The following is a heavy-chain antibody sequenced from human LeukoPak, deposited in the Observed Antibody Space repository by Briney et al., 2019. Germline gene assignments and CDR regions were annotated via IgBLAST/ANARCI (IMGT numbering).Heavy chain of an antibody. D-gene: IGHD6-19*01. J-gene: IGHJ3*02. CDR2: ISWNSGSI. CDR1: GFTFDDYA. CDR3: ARGVVSGWRDAFDI. Sequence: QSGGSLRLSCAASGFTFDDYAMHWVRQAPGKGLEWVSGISWNSGSIGYADSVKGRFTISRDNAKNSLYLQMNSLRAEDTAVYYCARGVVSGWRDAFDIWGQGTMVTVSS. V-gene: IGHV3-9*01.